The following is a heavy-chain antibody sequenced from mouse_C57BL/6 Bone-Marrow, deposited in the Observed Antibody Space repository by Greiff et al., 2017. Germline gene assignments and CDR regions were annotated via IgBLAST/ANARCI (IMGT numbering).Heavy chain of an antibody. CDR1: GYSITSGYY. J-gene: IGHJ4*01. V-gene: IGHV3-6*01. Sequence: EVQLQESGPGLVKPSQSLSLTCSVTGYSITSGYYWNWIRQFPGNKLEWMGYISYDGSNNYNPSLKNRISITRDTSKNQFFLKLNSVTTEDTATYYCARVFPYYYAMDYWGQGTSVTVSS. CDR3: ARVFPYYYAMDY. CDR2: ISYDGSN.